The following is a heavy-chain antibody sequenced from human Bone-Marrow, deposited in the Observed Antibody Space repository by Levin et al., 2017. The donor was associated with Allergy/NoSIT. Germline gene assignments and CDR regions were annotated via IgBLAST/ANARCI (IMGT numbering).Heavy chain of an antibody. CDR3: ARGPRPSGSYAFDI. J-gene: IGHJ3*02. CDR1: GGSFSGYY. D-gene: IGHD3-10*01. Sequence: SQTLSLTCAVYGGSFSGYYWSWIRQPPGKGLEWIGEINHSGSTNYNPSLKSRVTISVDTSKNQFSLKLSSVTAADTAVYYCARGPRPSGSYAFDIWGQGTMVTVSS. CDR2: INHSGST. V-gene: IGHV4-34*01.